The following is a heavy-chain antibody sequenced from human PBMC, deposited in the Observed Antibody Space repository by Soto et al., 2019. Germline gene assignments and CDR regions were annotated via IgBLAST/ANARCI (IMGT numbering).Heavy chain of an antibody. CDR2: IYYSGNT. Sequence: QVPLQESGPGLVKPSETLSLTCTVSGDSMSPFYWNWIRQSPTKGLEWIGYIYYSGNTNYNPSLKSGVAISVDTSKNQFYLKLDSVTAADTAVYYCARGVYDYWSGYYAGSGLDVWGQGTTVTGSS. V-gene: IGHV4-59*13. CDR1: GDSMSPFY. J-gene: IGHJ6*02. D-gene: IGHD3-3*01. CDR3: ARGVYDYWSGYYAGSGLDV.